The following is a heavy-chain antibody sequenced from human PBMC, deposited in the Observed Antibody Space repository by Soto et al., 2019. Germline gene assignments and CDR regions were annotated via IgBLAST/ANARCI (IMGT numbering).Heavy chain of an antibody. CDR2: IFSTGST. V-gene: IGHV4-59*08. CDR1: GSSITDYY. CDR3: PATGTYGGGNYFDP. J-gene: IGHJ5*02. D-gene: IGHD4-17*01. Sequence: QVQLQESGPGLVKPSETLSLTCTVSGSSITDYYWGWIRQPPGKGLEWIGYIFSTGSTNFDPSLKSRITISVDTSKNQFSLRLSSVTAADTAVYYCPATGTYGGGNYFDPWGQGTLVTVSS.